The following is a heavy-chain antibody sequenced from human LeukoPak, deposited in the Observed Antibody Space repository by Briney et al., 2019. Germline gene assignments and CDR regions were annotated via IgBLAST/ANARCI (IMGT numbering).Heavy chain of an antibody. J-gene: IGHJ2*01. D-gene: IGHD6-13*01. CDR3: ARGASSSWNPTGLDWRPKIKWYIDL. Sequence: ASVKVSCKASGYTFTSYDINWVRQATGQGLEWMGWMNPNSGNTGYAQKFQGRVTMTRNTSISTAYMELSSLKAEDTAVYYCARGASSSWNPTGLDWRPKIKWYIDLWGRGTLVTVSS. CDR2: MNPNSGNT. CDR1: GYTFTSYD. V-gene: IGHV1-8*01.